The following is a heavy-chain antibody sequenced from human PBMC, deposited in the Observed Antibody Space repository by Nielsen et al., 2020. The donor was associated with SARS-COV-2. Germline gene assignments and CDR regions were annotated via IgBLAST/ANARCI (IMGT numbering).Heavy chain of an antibody. CDR2: ISSSGSTI. J-gene: IGHJ4*02. V-gene: IGHV3-11*04. CDR1: GFTFSDYY. CDR3: AREFFIQDYFDY. D-gene: IGHD3-3*01. Sequence: GESLKISCAASGFTFSDYYMSWIRQAPGKGLEWVSYISSSGSTIYYADSVKGRFTISRDSAKNSLYLQMNSLRAEDTAVYYCAREFFIQDYFDYWGQGTLVTVSS.